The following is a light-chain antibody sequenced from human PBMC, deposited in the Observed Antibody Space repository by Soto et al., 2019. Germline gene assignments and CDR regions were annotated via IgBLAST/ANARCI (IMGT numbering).Light chain of an antibody. V-gene: IGLV1-40*01. CDR3: QSYDSSLSGHYV. CDR1: SSNIGAGYD. J-gene: IGLJ1*01. CDR2: GNS. Sequence: QPVLTQPPSVSGAPGQRVTISCTGSSSNIGAGYDVHWYQQLPGTAPKLLIYGNSNRPSGVPDRFSGSKSGTSASLAITGLQAEDEADYYCQSYDSSLSGHYVFGTGTKLTV.